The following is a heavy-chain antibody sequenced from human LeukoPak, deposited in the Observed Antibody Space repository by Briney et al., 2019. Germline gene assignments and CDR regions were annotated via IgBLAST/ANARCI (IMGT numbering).Heavy chain of an antibody. J-gene: IGHJ6*03. Sequence: PGGSLRLSCAGSGFTFNNYNMNWVRQAPGKALEWVSSITSSGTYIFYADSVKGRFTISRDNAKNSLYLQINSLGPEDTAAYFCARDPYSGNYGSYYYYYMDVWGKGTTVTVSS. CDR3: ARDPYSGNYGSYYYYYMDV. CDR1: GFTFNNYN. CDR2: ITSSGTYI. D-gene: IGHD3-22*01. V-gene: IGHV3-21*01.